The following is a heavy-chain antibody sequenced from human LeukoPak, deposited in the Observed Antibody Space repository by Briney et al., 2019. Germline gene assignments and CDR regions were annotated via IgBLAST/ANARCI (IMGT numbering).Heavy chain of an antibody. CDR3: VKDKYPVVVAATLDY. J-gene: IGHJ4*02. D-gene: IGHD2-15*01. CDR1: GFTFSNYA. Sequence: GGSLRLSCSASGFTFSNYAMHWVRQAPGKGLEYVSDISRNGGITYYADSVKGRFTVSRDNSKNMLYLQMNSLRAEDTAVYYCVKDKYPVVVAATLDYWGQGILVTVSS. CDR2: ISRNGGIT. V-gene: IGHV3-64D*09.